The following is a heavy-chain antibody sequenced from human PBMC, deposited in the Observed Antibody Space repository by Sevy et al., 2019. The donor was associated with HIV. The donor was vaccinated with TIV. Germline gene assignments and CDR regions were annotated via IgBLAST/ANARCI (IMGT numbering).Heavy chain of an antibody. V-gene: IGHV3-23*01. J-gene: IGHJ5*02. CDR2: ITISGGNT. CDR1: GFTFSLYA. D-gene: IGHD3-22*01. CDR3: AKDHDNNWFDP. Sequence: GGSLRLSCAASGFTFSLYAMTWVRQAPGKGLEWVSTITISGGNTYYAYSVKGRFTISRDNSKNTLHLQMNSLRAEDTAIYFCAKDHDNNWFDPWGQGTLVTVSS.